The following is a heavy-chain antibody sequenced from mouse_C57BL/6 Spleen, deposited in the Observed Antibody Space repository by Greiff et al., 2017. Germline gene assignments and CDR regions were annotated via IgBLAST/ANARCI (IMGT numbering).Heavy chain of an antibody. CDR3: ARTQDGYFWYFDV. Sequence: QVQLKESGAELARPGASVKLSCKASGYTFTSYGIRWVKQRTGQGLDWIGEIYPRSGNTYYNEKFKGKATLTADKSSSTAYMELRSLTSEDSAVYFCARTQDGYFWYFDVWGTGTTVTVSS. V-gene: IGHV1-81*01. J-gene: IGHJ1*03. D-gene: IGHD2-3*01. CDR1: GYTFTSYG. CDR2: IYPRSGNT.